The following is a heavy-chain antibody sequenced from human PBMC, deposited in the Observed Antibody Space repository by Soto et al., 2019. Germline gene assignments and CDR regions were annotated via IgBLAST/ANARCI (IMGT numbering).Heavy chain of an antibody. V-gene: IGHV2-70*01. CDR3: ARIPVGTGTNTYYYGMDV. CDR2: IDWDDDK. D-gene: IGHD1-1*01. J-gene: IGHJ6*02. CDR1: GFSLSTSGMC. Sequence: SGPTLVNPTPTLTLTCTFSGFSLSTSGMCVSWIRQPPGKALEWLALIDWDDDKYYSTSLKTRLTISKDTSKNQVVLTMTNMDPVDTATYYCARIPVGTGTNTYYYGMDVWGQGTTVTVSS.